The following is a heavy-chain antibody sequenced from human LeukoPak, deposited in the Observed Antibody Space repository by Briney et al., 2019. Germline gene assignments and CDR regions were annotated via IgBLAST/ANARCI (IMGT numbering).Heavy chain of an antibody. D-gene: IGHD4-17*01. CDR3: AKDPMTTVTTVDSD. CDR1: GFTFTDYS. J-gene: IGHJ4*02. V-gene: IGHV3-23*03. CDR2: IYSGGST. Sequence: GGSLRLSCIASGFTFTDYSMTWVRQAPGKGLEWVSVIYSGGSTYYADSVKGRFTISRDNSKNTLYLQMNSLRAEDTAVYYCAKDPMTTVTTVDSDWGQGALVTVSS.